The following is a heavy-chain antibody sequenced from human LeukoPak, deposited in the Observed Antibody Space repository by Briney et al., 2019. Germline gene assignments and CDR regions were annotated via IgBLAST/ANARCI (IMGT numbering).Heavy chain of an antibody. CDR2: ISYDGSNK. CDR1: GFTFSRHG. CDR3: ARDIVVVVAATYHFDY. D-gene: IGHD2-15*01. V-gene: IGHV3-30*03. J-gene: IGHJ4*02. Sequence: GGSLRLSCAPSGFTFSRHGMHWVRQAPGKGLEWVAVISYDGSNKYYADSVKGRFTISRDISKNTLYLQMNSLRAEDTAVYYCARDIVVVVAATYHFDYWGQGTLVTVSS.